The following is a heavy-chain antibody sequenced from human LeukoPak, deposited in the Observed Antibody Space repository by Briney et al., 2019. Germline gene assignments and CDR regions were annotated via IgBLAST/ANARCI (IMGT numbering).Heavy chain of an antibody. CDR3: ARPGYTSGWIRGDFGH. V-gene: IGHV1-2*02. Sequence: ASVTVSCKASGYTHTRYYIHWVRQPPAQGLEGVGWINPNSCGTSYARRFQGRVTMTRDTSISTAYMELSSLRSDDTAVYYCARPGYTSGWIRGDFGHWGLGTLVTVSS. CDR2: INPNSCGT. J-gene: IGHJ4*02. CDR1: GYTHTRYY. D-gene: IGHD6-25*01.